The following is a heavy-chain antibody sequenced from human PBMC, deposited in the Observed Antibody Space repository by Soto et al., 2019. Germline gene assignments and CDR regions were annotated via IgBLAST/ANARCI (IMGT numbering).Heavy chain of an antibody. CDR3: TTTRPGTNVFDN. CDR2: IRSKTDGGTT. CDR1: GITFSKAW. J-gene: IGHJ3*02. D-gene: IGHD6-13*01. V-gene: IGHV3-15*01. Sequence: GGSLRLSCAASGITFSKAWMNWVRKAPGKGLEYIGRIRSKTDGGTTEYAAPVEGRFTVSRDDSKNKLYLQMSGLKTEDTAVYYCTTTRPGTNVFDNWGQWTLVTV.